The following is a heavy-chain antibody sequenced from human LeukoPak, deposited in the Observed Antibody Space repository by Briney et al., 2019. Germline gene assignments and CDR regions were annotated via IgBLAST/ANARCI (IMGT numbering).Heavy chain of an antibody. CDR2: IYTSGST. CDR3: ARELIVVVPAGAFDI. J-gene: IGHJ3*02. D-gene: IGHD2-2*01. Sequence: SETLSLTCTVSGGSISSYYWSWIRQPAGKGLEWIGRIYTSGSTNYNPSLKSRVTMSVDTSKNQFSLKLSSVTAADTAVYYCARELIVVVPAGAFDIWGQGTMVTVSS. CDR1: GGSISSYY. V-gene: IGHV4-4*07.